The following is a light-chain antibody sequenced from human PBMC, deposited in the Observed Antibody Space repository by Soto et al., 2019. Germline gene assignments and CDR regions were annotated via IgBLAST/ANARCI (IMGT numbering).Light chain of an antibody. CDR1: SGHSSYI. CDR3: ETWDSNPHEGV. CDR2: LEGSGTY. J-gene: IGLJ3*02. Sequence: QPVLTQSSSASASLGSSVKLTCTLSSGHSSYIIAWHQQQPAKAPRYLMKLEGSGTYNKGSGVPDRFSGSSSGADRYLTISDLQFDYEADYYCETWDSNPHEGVFGGGTKVTVL. V-gene: IGLV4-60*02.